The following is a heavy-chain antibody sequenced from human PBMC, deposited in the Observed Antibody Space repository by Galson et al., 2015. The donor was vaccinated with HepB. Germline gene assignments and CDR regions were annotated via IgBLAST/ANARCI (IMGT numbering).Heavy chain of an antibody. CDR1: GFPFNNAW. CDR3: TTDVYYSTYWSWLDP. V-gene: IGHV3-15*01. J-gene: IGHJ5*02. D-gene: IGHD2-8*02. CDR2: IKSKTDGATT. Sequence: SLRLSCAASGFPFNNAWMTWVRQAPGKGLEWVGRIKSKTDGATTGSNAPVKGRFTISRDDSKNRLYLQMDRLKTEDTAVYYCTTDVYYSTYWSWLDPWGQGTLVTVSS.